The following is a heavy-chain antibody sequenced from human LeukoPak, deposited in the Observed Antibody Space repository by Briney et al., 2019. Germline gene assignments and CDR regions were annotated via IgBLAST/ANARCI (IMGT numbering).Heavy chain of an antibody. Sequence: GGSLRLSCAASGFTFSSYEMNWVRQAPGKGLEWVSYISGSGRTIYYADSVKGRFTISRDNADNSLYLQMNSLRAEDTAVYYCAELGITMIGGVWGKGTTVTISS. CDR3: AELGITMIGGV. J-gene: IGHJ6*04. V-gene: IGHV3-48*03. D-gene: IGHD3-10*02. CDR2: ISGSGRTI. CDR1: GFTFSSYE.